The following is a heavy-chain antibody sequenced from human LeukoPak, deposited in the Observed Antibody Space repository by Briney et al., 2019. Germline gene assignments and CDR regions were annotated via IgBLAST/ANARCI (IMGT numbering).Heavy chain of an antibody. J-gene: IGHJ1*01. CDR3: ATPTRSHYYDILTGYSYFQH. V-gene: IGHV1-24*01. CDR2: FDPEDGET. D-gene: IGHD3-9*01. CDR1: GYTLTELS. Sequence: GASVKVSCKVSGYTLTELSMHWVRQAPGKGLEWMGGFDPEDGETIYAQKFQGRVTMTEDTSTDTAYMELSSLRSEDTAVYYCATPTRSHYYDILTGYSYFQHWGQGTPVTVSS.